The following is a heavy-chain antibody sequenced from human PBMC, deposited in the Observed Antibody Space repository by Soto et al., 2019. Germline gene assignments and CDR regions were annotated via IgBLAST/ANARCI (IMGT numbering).Heavy chain of an antibody. V-gene: IGHV4-59*08. Sequence: SETLPLTCTVSGDSISTYHWSWIRQPPGKGLEWIGYIYYSGSTNYNPSLKSRVTISVDTSKNQFSLKLSSVTAADTAVYYCARQSGTFSHFDYWGQGTPVTVSS. CDR1: GDSISTYH. D-gene: IGHD3-3*01. J-gene: IGHJ4*02. CDR2: IYYSGST. CDR3: ARQSGTFSHFDY.